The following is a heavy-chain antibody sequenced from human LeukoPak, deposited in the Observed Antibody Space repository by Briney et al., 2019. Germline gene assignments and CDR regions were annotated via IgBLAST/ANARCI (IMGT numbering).Heavy chain of an antibody. CDR3: ARGNRRGSSVWYNY. Sequence: SSETLSLTCVVYGGSFSNYFLTWIRQPPGKGLEWIGEINHSGSTNYNPSLKSRVTISVDTSKNQFSLKLSSVTAADTAVYYCARGNRRGSSVWYNYWGQGTLVTVSS. D-gene: IGHD6-19*01. J-gene: IGHJ4*02. V-gene: IGHV4-34*01. CDR2: INHSGST. CDR1: GGSFSNYF.